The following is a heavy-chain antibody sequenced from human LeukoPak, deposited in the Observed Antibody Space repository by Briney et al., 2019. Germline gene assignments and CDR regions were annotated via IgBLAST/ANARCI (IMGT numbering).Heavy chain of an antibody. Sequence: GGSLRLSCAASGFTFNSYWMSWVRQAPGKGLEWVANIKRDGSEKYYVDSVKGRFTISRGNAENSLYLQMNSLRAEDTAVYYCARDSGSSWVAHYYYYYGMDVWGQGTTVTVSS. D-gene: IGHD6-13*01. CDR2: IKRDGSEK. J-gene: IGHJ6*02. CDR3: ARDSGSSWVAHYYYYYGMDV. CDR1: GFTFNSYW. V-gene: IGHV3-7*01.